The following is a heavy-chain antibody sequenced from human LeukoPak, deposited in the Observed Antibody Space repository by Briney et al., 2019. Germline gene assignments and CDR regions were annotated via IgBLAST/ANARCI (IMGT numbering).Heavy chain of an antibody. Sequence: ASVKVSCKTSGYTFTGFYLHWLRQAPGQSLEWMGYINPNTGGSKYAPKLQDRVTMTRDNSISTGYMELKSLPSDDTAVYFCARAYSGYYTGPQYWGQGTLVAVSS. CDR1: GYTFTGFY. CDR2: INPNTGGS. D-gene: IGHD5-12*01. J-gene: IGHJ4*02. V-gene: IGHV1-2*02. CDR3: ARAYSGYYTGPQY.